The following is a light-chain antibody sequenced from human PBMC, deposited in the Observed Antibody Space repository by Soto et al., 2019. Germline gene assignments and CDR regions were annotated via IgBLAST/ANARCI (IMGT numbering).Light chain of an antibody. CDR1: SGHSSYI. Sequence: QTVVTQSSSASASLGSSVKLTCTLSSGHSSYIIAWHQQQPGKAPRYLMKLEGSGSYNKGCGVPDRFSGSSSGADRYLTISNLQFEDEADYYCETWDSNTHTVFGGGTKVTVL. CDR3: ETWDSNTHTV. CDR2: LEGSGSY. J-gene: IGLJ3*02. V-gene: IGLV4-60*02.